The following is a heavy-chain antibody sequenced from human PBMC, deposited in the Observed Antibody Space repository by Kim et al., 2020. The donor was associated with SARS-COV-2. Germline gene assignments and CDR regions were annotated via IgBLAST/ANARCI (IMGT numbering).Heavy chain of an antibody. V-gene: IGHV4-39*01. Sequence: SETLSLTCTVSGGSISSSSYYWGWIRQPPGKGLEWIGSIYYSGSTYYNPSLKSRVTISVDTSKNQFSLKLSSVTAADTAVYYCARQKDYGDYSGQIDYWGQGTLVTVSS. D-gene: IGHD4-17*01. CDR1: GGSISSSSYY. J-gene: IGHJ4*02. CDR2: IYYSGST. CDR3: ARQKDYGDYSGQIDY.